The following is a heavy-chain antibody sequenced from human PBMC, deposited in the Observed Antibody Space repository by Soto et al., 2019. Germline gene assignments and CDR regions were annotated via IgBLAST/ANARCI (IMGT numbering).Heavy chain of an antibody. V-gene: IGHV3-30*03. CDR1: GFTFSSYG. CDR2: ISYDGSNK. J-gene: IGHJ4*02. Sequence: GGSLRLSCAASGFTFSSYGMHWVRQAPGKGLEWVAVISYDGSNKYYADSVKGRFTISRDNSKNTLYLQMNSLRAEDTAVYYCARQYYFGSGSYYNRPFDFWGQGTLVTVSS. CDR3: ARQYYFGSGSYYNRPFDF. D-gene: IGHD3-10*01.